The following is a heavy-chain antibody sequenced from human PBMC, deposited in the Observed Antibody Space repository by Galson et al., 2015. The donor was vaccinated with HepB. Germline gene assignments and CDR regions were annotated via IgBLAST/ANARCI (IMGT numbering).Heavy chain of an antibody. J-gene: IGHJ6*03. D-gene: IGHD1-26*01. CDR3: ARDWRGSYYGAYYMDV. Sequence: SLRLSCAASGFTFSSYSMNWVRQAPGKGLEWVSYISSSSSSTIYYADSVKGRFTISRDNAKNSLYLQMNSLRDEDTAVYYCARDWRGSYYGAYYMDVWGKGTTVTVSS. V-gene: IGHV3-48*02. CDR1: GFTFSSYS. CDR2: ISSSSSSTI.